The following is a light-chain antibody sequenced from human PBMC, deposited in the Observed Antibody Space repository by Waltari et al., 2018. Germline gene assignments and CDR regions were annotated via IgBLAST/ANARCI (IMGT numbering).Light chain of an antibody. J-gene: IGKJ4*01. CDR3: QQYSSTPLT. CDR2: WAS. V-gene: IGKV4-1*01. Sequence: DIVMTQSPDSLAVSLGERAHINCKSSQSLLFHANNKNYLAWYQQRPGHPPNLLISWASTRESGVPDRFSGSGSGTDFTLTISSLQAEDVAVYYCQQYSSTPLTFGGGTKVEIK. CDR1: QSLLFHANNKNY.